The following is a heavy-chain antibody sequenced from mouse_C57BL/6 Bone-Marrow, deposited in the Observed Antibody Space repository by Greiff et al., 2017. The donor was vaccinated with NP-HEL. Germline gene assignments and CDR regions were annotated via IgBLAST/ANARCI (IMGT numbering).Heavy chain of an antibody. Sequence: VQLQQPGAELVMPGASVKLSCKASGYTFTSYWMHWVKQRPGQGLEWIGEIDPSDSYTNYNQKFKGKSTLTVDKSSSTAYMQLSSLTSEDSAVYYCARVRYDYDVWFAYWGQGTLVTVSA. CDR1: GYTFTSYW. CDR3: ARVRYDYDVWFAY. CDR2: IDPSDSYT. D-gene: IGHD2-4*01. V-gene: IGHV1-69*01. J-gene: IGHJ3*01.